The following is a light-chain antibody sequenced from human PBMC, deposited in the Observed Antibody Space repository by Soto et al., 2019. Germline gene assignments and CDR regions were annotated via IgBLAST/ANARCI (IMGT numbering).Light chain of an antibody. V-gene: IGKV1-5*03. CDR3: HQYSSYPWT. CDR2: RAS. Sequence: DIQMTQSPSTLSASVGDRVTITCRAGQSISTWLAWYQQKPGEAPKVLIYRASTLESGVPSRFRGSGSGTEFTLSISSLQPDDFATYHCHQYSSYPWTFGQGTKVEIK. J-gene: IGKJ1*01. CDR1: QSISTW.